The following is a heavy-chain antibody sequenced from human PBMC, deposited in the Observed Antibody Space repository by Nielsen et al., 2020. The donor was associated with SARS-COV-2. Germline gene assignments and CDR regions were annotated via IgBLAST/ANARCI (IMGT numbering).Heavy chain of an antibody. D-gene: IGHD2-2*01. CDR3: ARLGYCTSLSCSHHYYGLDV. CDR2: IYFGDSAT. CDR1: GSSFTGSW. Sequence: GESLKISCKGSGSSFTGSWMAWVRQMPGKGLEWMGVIYFGDSATRYSPSFQGQVTISADKSINTAYLQWSSLKASDTAMYYCARLGYCTSLSCSHHYYGLDVWGQGTTVTVSS. J-gene: IGHJ6*02. V-gene: IGHV5-51*01.